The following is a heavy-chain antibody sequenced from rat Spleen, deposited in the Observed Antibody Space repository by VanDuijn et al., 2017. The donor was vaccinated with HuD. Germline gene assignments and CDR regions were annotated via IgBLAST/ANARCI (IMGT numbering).Heavy chain of an antibody. CDR2: INSEGTT. CDR3: ARFPIYYYSALFDY. D-gene: IGHD1-1*01. Sequence: EVQLQESGPGLVKPSQSLSLTCSVTFYSITSSYRWSWIRKFPGNKLEWMGYINSEGTTNYNPSLKSRISITRDTSKNQFFLQVNSVTTEDTATYYCARFPIYYYSALFDYWGQGVMVTVSS. CDR1: FYSITSSYR. J-gene: IGHJ2*01. V-gene: IGHV3-3*01.